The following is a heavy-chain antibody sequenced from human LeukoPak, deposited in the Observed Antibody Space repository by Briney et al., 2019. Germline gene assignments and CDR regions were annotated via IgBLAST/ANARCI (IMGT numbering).Heavy chain of an antibody. V-gene: IGHV3-23*01. CDR3: AKDLFPLSGSYQGGFDY. D-gene: IGHD1-26*01. CDR1: GFSFSSYG. CDR2: ISGSGGST. Sequence: PGGSLRLSCAASGFSFSSYGMSWVRQAPGKGLEWVSLISGSGGSTWYADSEKGRFTISRDNSKNMLYLQMNSLRAEDTAVYYCAKDLFPLSGSYQGGFDYWGQGTMVTVSS. J-gene: IGHJ4*02.